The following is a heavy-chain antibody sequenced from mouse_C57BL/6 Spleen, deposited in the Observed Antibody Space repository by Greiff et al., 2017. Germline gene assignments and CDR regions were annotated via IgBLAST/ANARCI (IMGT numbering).Heavy chain of an antibody. Sequence: QVQLQQPGAELVRPGSSVKLSCKASGYTFTSYWMDWVKQRPGQGLEWIGNIYPSDSETHYNQKFKDKATLTVDKSSSTAYMQLSSLTSEDSAVYYGARAFMGYYAMDYWGQGTSVTVSS. CDR3: ARAFMGYYAMDY. D-gene: IGHD1-1*01. CDR1: GYTFTSYW. J-gene: IGHJ4*01. CDR2: IYPSDSET. V-gene: IGHV1-61*01.